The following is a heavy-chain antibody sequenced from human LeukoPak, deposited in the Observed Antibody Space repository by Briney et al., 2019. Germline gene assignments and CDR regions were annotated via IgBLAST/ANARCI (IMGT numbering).Heavy chain of an antibody. D-gene: IGHD3-3*01. CDR1: GGSISSGGYY. J-gene: IGHJ4*02. CDR3: ARSNIDFWSDYFDY. CDR2: IYYSGST. V-gene: IGHV4-31*03. Sequence: SETLSLTCTVSGGSISSGGYYWSWIRQHPGKGLEWIGYIYYSGSTYYNPSLKSRVTISVDTSKNQFSLKLSSVTAADTAVCYCARSNIDFWSDYFDYWGQGTLVTVSS.